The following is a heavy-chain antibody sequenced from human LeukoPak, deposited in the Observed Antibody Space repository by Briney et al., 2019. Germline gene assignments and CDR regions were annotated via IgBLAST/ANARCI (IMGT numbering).Heavy chain of an antibody. CDR1: GFTFSSYA. Sequence: PGGSLRLSCAASGFTFSSYAVSWVRQAPGKGLEWVSAISGSGGSTYYADSVKGRFTISRDNSKNTLYLQMNSLRAEDTAVYYCAKEGYYDSSGYYDCWGQGTLVTVSS. CDR3: AKEGYYDSSGYYDC. D-gene: IGHD3-22*01. CDR2: ISGSGGST. V-gene: IGHV3-23*01. J-gene: IGHJ4*02.